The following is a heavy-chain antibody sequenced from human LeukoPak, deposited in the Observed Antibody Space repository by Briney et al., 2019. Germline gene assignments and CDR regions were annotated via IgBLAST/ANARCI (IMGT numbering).Heavy chain of an antibody. J-gene: IGHJ4*02. D-gene: IGHD2-2*01. V-gene: IGHV3-48*02. CDR1: GFTFSSYS. Sequence: PGGSLRLSCAASGFTFSSYSKNWVRQAPGEGLEWVSYISGSSNTIYYADSVKGRFTISRDTAKNSLYLQMNSLRDEDSAVYYCARGYCSSNSCAFAYWGQGTLVTVSS. CDR3: ARGYCSSNSCAFAY. CDR2: ISGSSNTI.